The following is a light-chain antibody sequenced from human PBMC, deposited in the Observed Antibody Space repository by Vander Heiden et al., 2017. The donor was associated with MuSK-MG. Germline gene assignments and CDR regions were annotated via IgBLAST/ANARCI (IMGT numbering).Light chain of an antibody. CDR3: AAWDDSLSGVV. CDR2: KNN. Sequence: QSVLTQPPSASVTPGQRVTISCSGSSSNIGSNYVYWYQQLPGTAPKLLIYKNNQRPSGVPDRFSGSKSGASASLAISGLRSEDEADYYCAAWDDSLSGVVFGGGTTLTVL. CDR1: SSNIGSNY. V-gene: IGLV1-47*01. J-gene: IGLJ2*01.